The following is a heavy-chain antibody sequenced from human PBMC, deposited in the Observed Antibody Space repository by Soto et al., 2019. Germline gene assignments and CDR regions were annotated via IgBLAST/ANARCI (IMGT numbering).Heavy chain of an antibody. CDR1: GFTFSSYG. V-gene: IGHV3-30*18. J-gene: IGHJ4*02. CDR3: AKDCTGPGSCEDYFDY. D-gene: IGHD3-10*01. CDR2: ISSVGSNV. Sequence: QVQLVESGGGVVQPGRSLRLSCAASGFTFSSYGMHWVRQAPGKGLAWVASISSVGSNVYYGDSVKGRFTISRDNYKITLYLQMNSLRAEDTAVYYCAKDCTGPGSCEDYFDYWGQGTLVTVSS.